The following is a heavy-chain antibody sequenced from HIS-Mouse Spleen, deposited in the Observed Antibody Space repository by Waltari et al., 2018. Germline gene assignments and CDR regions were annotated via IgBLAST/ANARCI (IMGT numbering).Heavy chain of an antibody. J-gene: IGHJ2*01. V-gene: IGHV4-39*07. D-gene: IGHD6-13*01. CDR1: GGSISSSSYY. CDR3: AREIPYSSSWYDWYFDL. Sequence: QLQLQESGPGLVKPSETLSLTCTVSGGSISSSSYYWGWIRQPPGKGLEWIGSIYYSGSNYYNPSRKSPVTISVDTSKNQFSLKLSSVTAADTAVYYCAREIPYSSSWYDWYFDLWGRGTLVTVSS. CDR2: IYYSGSN.